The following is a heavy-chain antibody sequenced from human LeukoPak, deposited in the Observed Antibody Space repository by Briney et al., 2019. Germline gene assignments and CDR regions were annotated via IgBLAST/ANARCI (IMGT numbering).Heavy chain of an antibody. D-gene: IGHD2-21*02. CDR2: IYYTGTT. V-gene: IGHV4-59*11. J-gene: IGHJ3*01. Sequence: PSETLSLTCTVSGGSISSHYWSWLRQSPERGLEWIGFIYYTGTTRYNPSLRGRVTMSVDSSRNHFSLKLTSMTAADTALYYCARLLNNDNAGDPDTFDVWGQGTMVTVSS. CDR3: ARLLNNDNAGDPDTFDV. CDR1: GGSISSHY.